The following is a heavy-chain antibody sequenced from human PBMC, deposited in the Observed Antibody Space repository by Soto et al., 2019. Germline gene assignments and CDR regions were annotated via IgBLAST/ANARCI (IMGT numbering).Heavy chain of an antibody. CDR3: ATRLRTGEPTSYYSYGMDV. CDR1: GGTFSSYA. V-gene: IGHV1-69*01. Sequence: QVQLVQSGAEVKKPGASVKVSCKASGGTFSSYAISWVRQAPGQGLEWMGGIIPIFGTANYAQKFQGRVTSPADESTRTAYRELSSLRSEDTAVYYGATRLRTGEPTSYYSYGMDVWGQGTTVTVS. J-gene: IGHJ6*02. CDR2: IIPIFGTA.